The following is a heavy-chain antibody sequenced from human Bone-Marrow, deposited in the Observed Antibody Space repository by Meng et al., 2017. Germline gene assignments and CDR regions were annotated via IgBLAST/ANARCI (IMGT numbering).Heavy chain of an antibody. CDR2: INPNSGGT. CDR1: GYTFTGYF. Sequence: VQLVQLGAAVKKPGVSVKVSLNASGYTFTGYFMHWVRQATGERLEWMGWINPNSGGTNYAQKLQGRVTMTTDTSTSTAYMELRSLSSDDTAVYYCAREDSLDYWGQGTLVTVSS. CDR3: AREDSLDY. V-gene: IGHV1-2*02. J-gene: IGHJ4*02.